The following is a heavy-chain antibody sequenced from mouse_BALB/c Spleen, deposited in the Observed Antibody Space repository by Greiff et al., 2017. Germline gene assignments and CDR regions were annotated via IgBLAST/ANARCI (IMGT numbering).Heavy chain of an antibody. CDR3: ARQEGYFDY. CDR2: ISNGGGST. J-gene: IGHJ2*01. Sequence: EVMLVESGGGLVQPGGSLKLSCAASGFTFSSYTMSWVRQTPEKRLEWVAYISNGGGSTYYPDTVKGRFTISRDNAKNTLYLQMSSLKSEDTAMYYCARQEGYFDYWGQGTTLTVSS. CDR1: GFTFSSYT. V-gene: IGHV5-12-2*01.